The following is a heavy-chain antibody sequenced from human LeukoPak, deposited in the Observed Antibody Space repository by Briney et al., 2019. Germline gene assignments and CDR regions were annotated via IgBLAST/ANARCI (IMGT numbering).Heavy chain of an antibody. Sequence: GGPLRLSCAASGFTFSNYAMMWVRQAPGKRLEWVSSITGSGDGTYYADSVRGRFTISRDNSENTLYLQLNSLRADDTAVYFCAAVRTSPQDFYDDTASRNPFDYWGQGTLLTVSS. CDR3: AAVRTSPQDFYDDTASRNPFDY. CDR1: GFTFSNYA. V-gene: IGHV3-23*01. J-gene: IGHJ4*02. CDR2: ITGSGDGT. D-gene: IGHD5-18*01.